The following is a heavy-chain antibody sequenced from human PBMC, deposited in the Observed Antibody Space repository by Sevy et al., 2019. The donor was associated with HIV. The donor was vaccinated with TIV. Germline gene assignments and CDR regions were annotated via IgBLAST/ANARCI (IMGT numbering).Heavy chain of an antibody. J-gene: IGHJ4*02. CDR1: GFTFSDYY. V-gene: IGHV3-11*01. CDR3: ARVRIQLWSDFDY. D-gene: IGHD5-18*01. CDR2: ISSSGSTI. Sequence: GGSLRLSCAASGFTFSDYYVSWIRQAPGKGLEWVSYISSSGSTIYYADSVKGRFTISRDNAKNSLYLQMNSLRAEDTAVYYCARVRIQLWSDFDYWGQGTLVTVSS.